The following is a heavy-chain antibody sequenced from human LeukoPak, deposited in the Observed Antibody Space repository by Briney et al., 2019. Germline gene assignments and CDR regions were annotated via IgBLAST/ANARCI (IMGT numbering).Heavy chain of an antibody. CDR1: GFTFSNYA. D-gene: IGHD5-18*01. V-gene: IGHV3-23*01. J-gene: IGHJ4*02. CDR2: MSGSGGST. CDR3: ARDRSYGSFNY. Sequence: GGSLRLSCAASGFTFSNYAMSWVRQAPGKGLEWVSSMSGSGGSTYYADSVKGRFTISRDNAKNSLYLQMSSLRAEDTAVYYCARDRSYGSFNYWGQGTLVTVSS.